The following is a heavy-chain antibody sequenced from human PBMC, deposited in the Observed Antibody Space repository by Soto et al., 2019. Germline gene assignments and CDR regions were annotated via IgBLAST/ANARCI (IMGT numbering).Heavy chain of an antibody. J-gene: IGHJ6*03. D-gene: IGHD6-19*01. V-gene: IGHV3-66*01. CDR2: IYSGGST. CDR1: GFTVSSNY. Sequence: PGGSLRLSCAASGFTVSSNYMSWVRQAPGKGLEWVSVIYSGGSTYYADSVKGRFTISRDNSKNTLYLQMNSLRAEDTAVYYCAREWLLPADYYYMEVWGKGTTVTVSS. CDR3: AREWLLPADYYYMEV.